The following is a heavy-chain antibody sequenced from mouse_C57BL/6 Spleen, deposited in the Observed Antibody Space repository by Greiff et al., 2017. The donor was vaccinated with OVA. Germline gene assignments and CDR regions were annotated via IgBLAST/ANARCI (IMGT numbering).Heavy chain of an antibody. CDR3: ANSKRDYAMDY. J-gene: IGHJ4*01. Sequence: QVQLQQPGPELVKPGASVKLSCKASGYTFTSYWMHWVKQRPGQGLEWIGNIKPSNGGTNYNEKFESKATLTVDKSSSTAYMQLSSLTAEDSSVYYCANSKRDYAMDYWGQGTLVTVSS. D-gene: IGHD2-5*01. CDR2: IKPSNGGT. CDR1: GYTFTSYW. V-gene: IGHV1-53*01.